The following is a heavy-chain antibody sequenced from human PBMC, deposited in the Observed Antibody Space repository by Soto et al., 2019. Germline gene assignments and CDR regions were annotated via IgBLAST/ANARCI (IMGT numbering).Heavy chain of an antibody. J-gene: IGHJ4*02. Sequence: GGSLRLSCAASGYTFSDYYLSWIRQAPGKGLEWISYIDTSSTKIYYADSVKGRFTISRDNGKNSLFLEMNSLRVEDTAVYFCASHYDLWSGYLSPVDYWGQGTLVTVPS. V-gene: IGHV3-11*01. D-gene: IGHD3-3*01. CDR3: ASHYDLWSGYLSPVDY. CDR1: GYTFSDYY. CDR2: IDTSSTKI.